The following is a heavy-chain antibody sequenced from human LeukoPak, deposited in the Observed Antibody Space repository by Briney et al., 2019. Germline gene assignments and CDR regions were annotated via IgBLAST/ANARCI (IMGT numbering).Heavy chain of an antibody. V-gene: IGHV1-8*01. CDR1: GYTFTSYD. CDR2: MNPNSGNT. Sequence: GASVKVSCKASGYTFTSYDINWVRQATGQGLEWMGWMNPNSGNTGCAQKFQGRVTMTRNTSISTAYMELSSLRSEDTAVYYCAREGGLSGYDLEYAFDIWGQGTMVTVSS. J-gene: IGHJ3*02. CDR3: AREGGLSGYDLEYAFDI. D-gene: IGHD5-12*01.